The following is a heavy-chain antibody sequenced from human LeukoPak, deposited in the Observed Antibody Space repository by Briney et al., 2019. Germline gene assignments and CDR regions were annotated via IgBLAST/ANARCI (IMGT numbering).Heavy chain of an antibody. CDR3: ARDKLLSGLIIILFDY. D-gene: IGHD3/OR15-3a*01. V-gene: IGHV1-18*01. Sequence: ASVKVSCKASGYTFTNYGISWVRQAPGQGLEWMGWISTHNGTTNYAQKVQGRVTMTTDTSTSTVYMELRSLTSDDTAMYYCARDKLLSGLIIILFDYWGQGSLVTVSS. CDR2: ISTHNGTT. J-gene: IGHJ4*02. CDR1: GYTFTNYG.